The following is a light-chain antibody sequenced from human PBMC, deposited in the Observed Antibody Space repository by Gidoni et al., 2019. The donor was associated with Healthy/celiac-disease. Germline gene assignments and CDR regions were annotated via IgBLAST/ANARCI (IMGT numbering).Light chain of an antibody. V-gene: IGKV3-11*01. CDR2: DAS. CDR1: QSVSSY. J-gene: IGKJ2*01. CDR3: QQRSNWPQYT. Sequence: EIVLTQSPATLSLSPGERATLSCRASQSVSSYLAWYQQKPGQAPRLLIYDASNRATGIPARFSGSGSGTDFTLTISRLEPEDFAVYYCQQRSNWPQYTFXXXAKLEIQ.